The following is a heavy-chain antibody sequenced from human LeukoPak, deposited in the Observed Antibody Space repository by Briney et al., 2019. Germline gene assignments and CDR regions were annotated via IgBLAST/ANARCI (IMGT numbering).Heavy chain of an antibody. CDR1: GFSLSSYA. V-gene: IGHV3-48*03. D-gene: IGHD4-17*01. J-gene: IGHJ6*03. CDR3: AREIRTVTAPYMDV. CDR2: ISSSGRTI. Sequence: GGSLRLSCTVSGFSLSSYALSWVRRAPGKGLEWVSYISSSGRTIYKADSVKGRFTMSRDNAKNSPYLQMNSLRAEDTAVYYCAREIRTVTAPYMDVWGKGTTVTISS.